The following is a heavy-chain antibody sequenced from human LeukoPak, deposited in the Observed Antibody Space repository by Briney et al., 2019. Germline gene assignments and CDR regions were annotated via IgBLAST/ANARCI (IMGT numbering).Heavy chain of an antibody. CDR2: VDPEDGET. J-gene: IGHJ5*02. D-gene: IGHD3-22*01. CDR1: GYTFTDYY. Sequence: ASVKISCKVSGYTFTDYYMHWVQQASGKGLDWMGLVDPEDGETIYAEKFQGRVTITADTSTDTAYMELSSLRSEDTAVYYCAAAYDSSGYRDGFDPWGQGTLVTVSS. V-gene: IGHV1-69-2*01. CDR3: AAAYDSSGYRDGFDP.